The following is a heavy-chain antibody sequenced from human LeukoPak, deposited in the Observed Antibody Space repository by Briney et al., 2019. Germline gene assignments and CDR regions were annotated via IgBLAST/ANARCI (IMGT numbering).Heavy chain of an antibody. V-gene: IGHV1-3*01. D-gene: IGHD5-12*01. J-gene: IGHJ3*02. CDR2: TNAGNGNT. CDR1: GYTFTSYA. Sequence: ASVKVSCKASGYTFTSYAMHWVRQAPGQRLEWMGWTNAGNGNTKYSQKFQGRVTITRDTSASTAYMELSSLRSEDTAVYYCASPTRRYSGYFGLPAFDIWGQGTMVTVSS. CDR3: ASPTRRYSGYFGLPAFDI.